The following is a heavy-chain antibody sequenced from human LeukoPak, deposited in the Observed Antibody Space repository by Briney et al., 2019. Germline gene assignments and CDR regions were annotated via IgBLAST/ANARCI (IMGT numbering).Heavy chain of an antibody. CDR1: GGAFSGYY. V-gene: IGHV4-34*01. Sequence: SETLSLTCAVYGGAFSGYYWSWIRQPPGKGLEWIGEINHSGSTNYNPSLKSRVTISVDTSKNQFSLKLSSVTAADTAVYYCARAIVAAAALGPYYFDYWGQGTLVTVSS. CDR3: ARAIVAAAALGPYYFDY. J-gene: IGHJ4*02. CDR2: INHSGST. D-gene: IGHD6-13*01.